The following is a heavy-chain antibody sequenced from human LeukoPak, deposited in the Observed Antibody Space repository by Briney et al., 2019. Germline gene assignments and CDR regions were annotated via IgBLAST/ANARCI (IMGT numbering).Heavy chain of an antibody. J-gene: IGHJ4*02. Sequence: SVKVSCKASGGTFSSYAISWVRRAPGQGLEWMGGTIPIFGTANYAQKFQGRVTITTDESTSTAYMELSSLRSEDTAVYYCASQSSWGTFFDYWGQGTLVTVSS. D-gene: IGHD6-13*01. CDR3: ASQSSWGTFFDY. V-gene: IGHV1-69*05. CDR1: GGTFSSYA. CDR2: TIPIFGTA.